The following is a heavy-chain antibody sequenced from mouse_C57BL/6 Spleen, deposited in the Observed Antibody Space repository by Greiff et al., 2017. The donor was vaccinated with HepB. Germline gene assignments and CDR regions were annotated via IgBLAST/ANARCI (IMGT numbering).Heavy chain of an antibody. V-gene: IGHV1-54*01. Sequence: QVQLQQSGAELVRPGTSVKVSCEASGYAFTNYLIEWVKQRPGQGLEWIGVINPGSGGTNYNEKFKGKATLTADKSSSTAYMQLSSLTSEDSAVYFYAYSKNCYFDVWGTGTTVTVSS. D-gene: IGHD2-5*01. J-gene: IGHJ1*03. CDR2: INPGSGGT. CDR3: AYSKNCYFDV. CDR1: GYAFTNYL.